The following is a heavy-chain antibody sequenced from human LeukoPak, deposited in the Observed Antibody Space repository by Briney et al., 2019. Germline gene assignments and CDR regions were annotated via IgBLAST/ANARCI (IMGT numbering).Heavy chain of an antibody. D-gene: IGHD6-6*01. CDR3: ARSSIAARRNWFDP. CDR2: INPNSGGT. Sequence: ASVKVSCKASGYTFTGYYMHWVRQAPGQGLEWMGWINPNSGGTNYAQKFQGRVTMTRDTSISTAYMELSKLRSDDTAVYYCARSSIAARRNWFDPWGQGTLVTVSS. J-gene: IGHJ5*02. V-gene: IGHV1-2*02. CDR1: GYTFTGYY.